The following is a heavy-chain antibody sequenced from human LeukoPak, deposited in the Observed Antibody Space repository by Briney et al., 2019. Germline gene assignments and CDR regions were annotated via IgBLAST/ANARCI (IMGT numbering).Heavy chain of an antibody. CDR1: GFTFSSYG. Sequence: GGSLRLSCAASGFTFSSYGMHWVRQAPGKGLEWVAVIWYDGSNKYYADSVKGRFTISRDNSKNTLYLQMNSLRAEDTAVYYCARDYYDSSGYYYEDWFEPWGQGTLVTASS. V-gene: IGHV3-33*01. CDR3: ARDYYDSSGYYYEDWFEP. J-gene: IGHJ5*02. D-gene: IGHD3-22*01. CDR2: IWYDGSNK.